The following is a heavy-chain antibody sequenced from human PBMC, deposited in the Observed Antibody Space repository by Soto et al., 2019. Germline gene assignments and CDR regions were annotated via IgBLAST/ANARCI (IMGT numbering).Heavy chain of an antibody. CDR1: GFTFSTYG. V-gene: IGHV3-30*18. D-gene: IGHD3-9*01. CDR2: ISYDGSNK. Sequence: GGSLRLSCAASGFTFSTYGMHWVRQAPGKGLEWVALISYDGSNKYYADSVKGRFVISRDNSKNTLYLQMNSLRAEDTAVYYCAKDLTGYDYYYGMDVWGQGTTVTVSS. CDR3: AKDLTGYDYYYGMDV. J-gene: IGHJ6*02.